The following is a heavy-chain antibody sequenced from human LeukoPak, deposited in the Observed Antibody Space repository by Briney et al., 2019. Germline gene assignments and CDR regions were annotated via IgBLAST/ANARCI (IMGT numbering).Heavy chain of an antibody. D-gene: IGHD3-22*01. CDR1: GDSISSYY. CDR3: ARYILYDYDRSARGAFDI. Sequence: SETLSLTCAVSGDSISSYYWGWIRQPPGKGLEWIGRINYSGSTYYNPSLKSRVTISVDTSKNQFSLKLISVTVADTAVDYRARYILYDYDRSARGAFDIWGPGTMVTVS. V-gene: IGHV4-39*07. CDR2: INYSGST. J-gene: IGHJ3*02.